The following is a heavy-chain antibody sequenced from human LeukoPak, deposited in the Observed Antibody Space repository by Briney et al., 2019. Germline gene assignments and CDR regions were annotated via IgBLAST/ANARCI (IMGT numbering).Heavy chain of an antibody. D-gene: IGHD1-26*01. CDR1: GFNFDDYY. Sequence: GGSLRLSCAASGFNFDDYYMHWLRQAPGKGLEWLSYIGKNGNLRDYADSVKGRFTVSRDNSNNLLYLEMNSLRAEDTAVYYCATDTNLVDLFQADGHQNEPLDIWGLGTMVTVSS. CDR3: ATDTNLVDLFQADGHQNEPLDI. V-gene: IGHV3-11*01. J-gene: IGHJ3*02. CDR2: IGKNGNLR.